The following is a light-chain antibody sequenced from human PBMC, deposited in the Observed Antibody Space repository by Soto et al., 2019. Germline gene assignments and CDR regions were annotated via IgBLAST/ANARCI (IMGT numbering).Light chain of an antibody. CDR3: AAWDDSLRGVV. CDR2: RNN. V-gene: IGLV1-47*01. J-gene: IGLJ2*01. CDR1: SSNIGSNY. Sequence: QSVLTQPPSASGTPGQRVTISCSGSSSNIGSNYVYRYQQLPGTAPKLLIYRNNQRPSGGPARFSGSKSGTSASLAISGLRSEDEDDYYCAAWDDSLRGVVFGGGTKLTVL.